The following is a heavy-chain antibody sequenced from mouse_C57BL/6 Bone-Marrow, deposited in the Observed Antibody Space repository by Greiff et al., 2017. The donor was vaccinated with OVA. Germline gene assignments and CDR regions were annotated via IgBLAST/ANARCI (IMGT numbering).Heavy chain of an antibody. D-gene: IGHD1-1*01. V-gene: IGHV14-2*01. J-gene: IGHJ2*01. Sequence: EVQLQQSGAELVKPGASVKLSCTASGFNIKDYYMHWVKQRTEQGLEWIGRIYPEDGDTKYAPKFQGKTTITTDTSSNTAYLQLSSLTSEDTAVYYCAREEVYYGSSPFDYWGQGTTLTVSS. CDR1: GFNIKDYY. CDR2: IYPEDGDT. CDR3: AREEVYYGSSPFDY.